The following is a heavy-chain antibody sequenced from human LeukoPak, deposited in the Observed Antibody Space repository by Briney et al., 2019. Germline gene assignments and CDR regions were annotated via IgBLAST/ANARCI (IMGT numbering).Heavy chain of an antibody. CDR2: IRSDGSTK. V-gene: IGHV3-30*02. CDR3: AKDYGASRD. D-gene: IGHD4-17*01. CDR1: GFIFSSYG. J-gene: IGHJ4*02. Sequence: PGGSLRLSCAASGFIFSSYGMHWVRQAPGKGVEGVAFIRSDGSTKYYADSARGRFTISRDNSKNTLYLQMNSLRAEDTAVYYCAKDYGASRDWGQGTLVTVSS.